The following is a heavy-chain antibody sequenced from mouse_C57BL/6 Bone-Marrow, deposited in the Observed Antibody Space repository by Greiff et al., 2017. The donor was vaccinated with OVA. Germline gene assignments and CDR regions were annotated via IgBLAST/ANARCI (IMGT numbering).Heavy chain of an antibody. Sequence: VQLQQPGAELVKPGASVKLSCKASGYTFTSYWMHWVKQRPGQGLEWIGMIHPNSGSTNYNEKFKSKATLTVDKSSSTAYMQLSSLTSEDSAVYYCARLLWLRRGWYFDVWGTGTTVTVSS. CDR1: GYTFTSYW. J-gene: IGHJ1*03. D-gene: IGHD2-2*01. CDR3: ARLLWLRRGWYFDV. V-gene: IGHV1-64*01. CDR2: IHPNSGST.